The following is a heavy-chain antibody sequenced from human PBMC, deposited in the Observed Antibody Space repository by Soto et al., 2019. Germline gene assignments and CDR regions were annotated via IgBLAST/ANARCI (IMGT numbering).Heavy chain of an antibody. CDR3: ARAFRYGYNEGFDY. CDR1: GGSINSYY. J-gene: IGHJ4*02. V-gene: IGHV4-59*01. D-gene: IGHD5-12*01. Sequence: KPSETLSLTFTVSGGSINSYYWSWIRQPPGKGLEWIGYIYYSGSTNYNPSLKSRVTISVDTSKNQFSLKLSSVTAADTAVYYCARAFRYGYNEGFDYWGQGTLVTVSS. CDR2: IYYSGST.